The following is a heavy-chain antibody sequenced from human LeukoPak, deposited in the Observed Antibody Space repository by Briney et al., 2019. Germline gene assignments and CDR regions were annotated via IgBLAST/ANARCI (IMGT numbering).Heavy chain of an antibody. J-gene: IGHJ6*03. CDR3: ASHADCSGGSCYYYYYMDV. CDR2: IIPIYDTS. CDR1: GGTFSSYA. Sequence: ASVKVSCKASGGTFSSYAISWVRQAPGQGLEWMGGIIPIYDTSNYAQKFQGRVTITTDESTSTAYVELRSLRSEDTAVYYCASHADCSGGSCYYYYYMDVWGKGTTVTVSS. V-gene: IGHV1-69*05. D-gene: IGHD2-15*01.